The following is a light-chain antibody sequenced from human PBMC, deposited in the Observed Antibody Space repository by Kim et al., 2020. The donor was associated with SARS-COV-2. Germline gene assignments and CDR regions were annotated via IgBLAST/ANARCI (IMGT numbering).Light chain of an antibody. CDR3: QQRSTWLVT. J-gene: IGKJ5*01. CDR1: QSVSSY. V-gene: IGKV3-11*01. CDR2: DAS. Sequence: EIVFTQSPATLSLSPGQSATLSCRASQSVSSYLAWYQQKPGQAPRLLIYDASSRATGIPARFSGSGSGTDFTLTISSLEPEDFAVYYCQQRSTWLVTFGPGTRLEIK.